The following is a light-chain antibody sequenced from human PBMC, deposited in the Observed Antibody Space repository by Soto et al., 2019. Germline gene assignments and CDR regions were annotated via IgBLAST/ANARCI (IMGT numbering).Light chain of an antibody. Sequence: QSALTQPPSASGSPGQSVTISCTGTSSDVGGYNYVSWYQQHPDKAPKLMIYEVSERPSGVPDRFSGSKSGNTASLTVSGLQAEDEADYYCSSYAGSNHYVFGTGTKLTVL. CDR3: SSYAGSNHYV. V-gene: IGLV2-8*01. CDR2: EVS. CDR1: SSDVGGYNY. J-gene: IGLJ1*01.